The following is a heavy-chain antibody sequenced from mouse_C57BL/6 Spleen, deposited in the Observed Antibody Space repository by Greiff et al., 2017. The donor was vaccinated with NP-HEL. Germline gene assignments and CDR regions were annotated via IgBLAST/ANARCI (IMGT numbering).Heavy chain of an antibody. V-gene: IGHV1-15*01. Sequence: QVQLKESGAELVRPGASVTLSCKASGYTFTDYEMHWVKQTPVHGLEWIGAIDPETGGTAYNQKFKGKAILTADKSSSTAYMELRSLTSEDSAVYYCTRRGLTVVGDYWGQGTTLTVSS. D-gene: IGHD1-1*01. CDR2: IDPETGGT. J-gene: IGHJ2*01. CDR1: GYTFTDYE. CDR3: TRRGLTVVGDY.